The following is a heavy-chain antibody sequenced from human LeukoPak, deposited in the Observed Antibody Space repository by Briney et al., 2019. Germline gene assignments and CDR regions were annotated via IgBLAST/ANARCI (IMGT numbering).Heavy chain of an antibody. CDR1: GGTFSSYA. J-gene: IGHJ6*02. CDR2: IIPIFGTA. D-gene: IGHD3-10*01. CDR3: ARDYYGSGTDGMDV. V-gene: IGHV1-69*13. Sequence: GASVKVSCKASGGTFSSYAISWVRQAPGQGLEWMEGIIPIFGTANYAQKFQGRVTITADESTSTAYMELSSLRSEDTAVYYCARDYYGSGTDGMDVWGQGTTVTVSS.